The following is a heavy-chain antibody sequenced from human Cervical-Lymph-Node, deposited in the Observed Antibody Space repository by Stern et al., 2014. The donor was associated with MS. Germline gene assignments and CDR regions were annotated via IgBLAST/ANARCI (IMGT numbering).Heavy chain of an antibody. D-gene: IGHD3-9*01. CDR1: GGTFSSYA. V-gene: IGHV1-69*06. Sequence: VQLVESGAEVKKPGSSVKVSCKASGGTFSSYAISWVRQAPGQGLEWMGGIIPIFGTANYAQKFQGRVTITADKSTSTAYMELSSLRSEDTAVYYCARADYDILTGYYRAEYFQHWGQGTLVTVSS. CDR3: ARADYDILTGYYRAEYFQH. J-gene: IGHJ1*01. CDR2: IIPIFGTA.